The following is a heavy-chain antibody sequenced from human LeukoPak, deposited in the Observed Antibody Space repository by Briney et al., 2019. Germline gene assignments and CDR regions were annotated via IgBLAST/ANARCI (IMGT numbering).Heavy chain of an antibody. CDR1: GFTFSNYA. Sequence: GGSLRLSCSASGFTFSNYAMHWVRQAPGKGLEYVSAITTNGGNTYYADSVKGRFTISRDNSKNTLYLQMNSLRAEDTAVYYCARNGRDQWLASDYWGQGTLVTVSS. J-gene: IGHJ4*02. CDR2: ITTNGGNT. CDR3: ARNGRDQWLASDY. V-gene: IGHV3-64*04. D-gene: IGHD6-19*01.